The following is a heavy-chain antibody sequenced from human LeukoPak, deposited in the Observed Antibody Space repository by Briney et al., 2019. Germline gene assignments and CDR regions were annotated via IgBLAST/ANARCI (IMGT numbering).Heavy chain of an antibody. D-gene: IGHD2-15*01. CDR1: GFTFSSYE. Sequence: GGSLRLSCAASGFTFSSYEMNWVRQAPGKGLEWVSSISSSSSYIYYADSVKGRFTISRDNAKNSLYLQMNSLRAEDTAVYYCARHGEGYCSGGSCYPRDFDYWGQGTLVTVSS. V-gene: IGHV3-21*01. CDR2: ISSSSSYI. CDR3: ARHGEGYCSGGSCYPRDFDY. J-gene: IGHJ4*02.